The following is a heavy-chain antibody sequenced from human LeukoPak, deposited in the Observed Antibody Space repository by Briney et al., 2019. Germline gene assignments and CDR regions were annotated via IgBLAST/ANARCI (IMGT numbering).Heavy chain of an antibody. V-gene: IGHV3-64*01. J-gene: IGHJ4*02. Sequence: GGSLRLSCAASGFTFSSYAMHWVRQAPGKGLEYVSAISSNGGSTYYANSVKGRFTISRDNSKNTLYLQMGSLRAEGMAVYYCARDTGYSGYESDYWGQGTLVTVSS. CDR2: ISSNGGST. CDR1: GFTFSSYA. CDR3: ARDTGYSGYESDY. D-gene: IGHD5-12*01.